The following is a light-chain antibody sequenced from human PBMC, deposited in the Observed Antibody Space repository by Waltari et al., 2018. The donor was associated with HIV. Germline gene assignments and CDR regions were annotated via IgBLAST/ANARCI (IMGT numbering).Light chain of an antibody. V-gene: IGLV8-61*01. CDR1: SGSVSTSYY. Sequence: QTVVTQEPSFSVSPGGTVTLTCGLSSGSVSTSYYPSWYQQTPGQAPRTLISSTNTRSSVVPDRFSGSILGNQAALTITGAQADDESDYYCVLYMGSGSCMFGGGTKLTVL. J-gene: IGLJ3*02. CDR2: STN. CDR3: VLYMGSGSCM.